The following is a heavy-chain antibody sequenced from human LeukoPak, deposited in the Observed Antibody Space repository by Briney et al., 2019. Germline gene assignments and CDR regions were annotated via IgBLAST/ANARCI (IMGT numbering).Heavy chain of an antibody. CDR2: IYTSGNS. CDR3: TRTGRTWMFDY. Sequence: SSETLSLTCTVSGYSISSGYYWGWIRQPAGKELEWLGRIYTSGNSDYNPSLKSRLSFSVDTPKNQFSLKLTSVTAADTAIYYCTRTGRTWMFDYWGQGTLATVSS. CDR1: GYSISSGYY. J-gene: IGHJ4*02. D-gene: IGHD1-1*01. V-gene: IGHV4-38-2*02.